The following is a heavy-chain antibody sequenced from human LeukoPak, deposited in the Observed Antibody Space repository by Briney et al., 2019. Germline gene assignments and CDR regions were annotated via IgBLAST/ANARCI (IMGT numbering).Heavy chain of an antibody. Sequence: PGGSLRLSCAASGFTFSSYAMSWVRHAPGEGLEWVSAISDSGGTTYYADSVKGRFTISRDNSKNTLYLQMNSLRGEDTAVYYCAKLTRGYSSSTACPNWFDPWGQGTLVTVSS. D-gene: IGHD2-2*01. CDR1: GFTFSSYA. CDR3: AKLTRGYSSSTACPNWFDP. V-gene: IGHV3-23*01. J-gene: IGHJ5*02. CDR2: ISDSGGTT.